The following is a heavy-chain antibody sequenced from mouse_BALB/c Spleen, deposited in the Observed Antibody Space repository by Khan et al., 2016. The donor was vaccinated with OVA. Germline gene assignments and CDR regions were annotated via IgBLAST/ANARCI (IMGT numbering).Heavy chain of an antibody. V-gene: IGHV2-9*02. CDR1: GFSLTSYG. CDR3: ARLEDI. D-gene: IGHD1-3*01. Sequence: VELVESGPGLVAPSQSLSITCTVSGFSLTSYGVHWVRQPPGQGLEWLGVIWAGGSTNYNSALMSRLSISKDNSKSQVFLKMNSRQTDDTAMYYCARLEDIWGQGTTLTVSS. CDR2: IWAGGST. J-gene: IGHJ2*01.